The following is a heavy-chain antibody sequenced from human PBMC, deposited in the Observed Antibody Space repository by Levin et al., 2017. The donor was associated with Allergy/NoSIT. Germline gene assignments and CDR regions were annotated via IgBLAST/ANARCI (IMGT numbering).Heavy chain of an antibody. CDR2: IYYSGST. Sequence: SETLSLTCTVSGGSISSYYWSWIRQPPGKGLEWIGYIYYSGSTNYNPSLKNRVTISVDTSKNQFSLKLSSVTAADTAVYYCARGFFEGSGGFDPWGQGTLVTVSS. D-gene: IGHD3-10*01. CDR3: ARGFFEGSGGFDP. CDR1: GGSISSYY. J-gene: IGHJ5*02. V-gene: IGHV4-59*01.